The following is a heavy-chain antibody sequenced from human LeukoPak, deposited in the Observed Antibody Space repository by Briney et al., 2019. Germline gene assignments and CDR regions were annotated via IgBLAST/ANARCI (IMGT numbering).Heavy chain of an antibody. D-gene: IGHD3-3*01. Sequence: KSGGSLRLSCAASGFTFSDHYMTWIRQAPGKGLEWVSSISTTSNTIAYADSVKGRFTISRDNAKSSLFLQMHSLTAEDTAVYYCARSQARFGVVIGDWGQGTLVTVSS. J-gene: IGHJ4*02. CDR1: GFTFSDHY. V-gene: IGHV3-11*04. CDR3: ARSQARFGVVIGD. CDR2: ISTTSNTI.